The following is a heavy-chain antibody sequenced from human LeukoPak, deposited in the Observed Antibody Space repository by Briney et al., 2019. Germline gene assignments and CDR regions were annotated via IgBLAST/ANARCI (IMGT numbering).Heavy chain of an antibody. J-gene: IGHJ4*02. CDR3: TRNTVTVHFDY. D-gene: IGHD4-17*01. CDR2: IRSKAFGGTP. Sequence: GRSLRLSCSASGFTFDDYAVSWFRQAPGKGVEWVGFIRSKAFGGTPEYAASVRGRFTISRDDSKSIAYLQMNSLKTEDTAVYYCTRNTVTVHFDYWSQGTLVTVSS. CDR1: GFTFDDYA. V-gene: IGHV3-49*03.